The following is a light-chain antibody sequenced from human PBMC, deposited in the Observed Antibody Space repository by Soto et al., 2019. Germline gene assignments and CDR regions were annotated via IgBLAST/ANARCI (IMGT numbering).Light chain of an antibody. CDR2: LGS. Sequence: VMTQFPLSLSVIPGEPASISCRSSESLLHTNALNYLDWYLQKPGQSPQLLIYLGSIRASGVSDRFSDSGSGTDFTLRISRVEAEDVGVYYCMQSLHIPITFGQGTRLQIK. J-gene: IGKJ5*01. CDR3: MQSLHIPIT. V-gene: IGKV2-28*01. CDR1: ESLLHTNALNY.